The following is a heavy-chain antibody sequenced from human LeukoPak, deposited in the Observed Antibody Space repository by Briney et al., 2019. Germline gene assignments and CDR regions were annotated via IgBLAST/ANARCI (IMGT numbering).Heavy chain of an antibody. CDR1: GGSISSNSYY. V-gene: IGHV3-7*01. D-gene: IGHD1-26*01. Sequence: GTLSLTCTVSGGSISSNSYYWGWIRQPPGKGLEWVANINQDGSGKYYVDSVKGRFTISRDNAKNSLYLQMNSLRAEDTAVYYCARVVGAGYFDLWGRGTLVTVSS. CDR3: ARVVGAGYFDL. J-gene: IGHJ2*01. CDR2: INQDGSGK.